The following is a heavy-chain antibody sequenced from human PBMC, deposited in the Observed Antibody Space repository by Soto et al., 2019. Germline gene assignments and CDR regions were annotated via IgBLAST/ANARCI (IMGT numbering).Heavy chain of an antibody. V-gene: IGHV3-33*01. CDR1: GFTFSSYG. D-gene: IGHD3-22*01. J-gene: IGHJ4*02. CDR2: IWYDGSNK. Sequence: QVQLVESGGGVVQPGRSLRLSCAASGFTFSSYGMHWVRQAPGKGLEWVAVIWYDGSNKYYADSVKGRFTISRDNSKNTLYLQMNSLRAEDTAVYYCAREPKWLTYFDYWGQGTLVTVSS. CDR3: AREPKWLTYFDY.